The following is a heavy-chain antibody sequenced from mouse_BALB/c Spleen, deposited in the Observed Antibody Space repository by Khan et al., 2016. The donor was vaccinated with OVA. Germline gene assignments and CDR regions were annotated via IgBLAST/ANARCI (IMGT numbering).Heavy chain of an antibody. J-gene: IGHJ2*01. Sequence: EVQLQESGPELVQPGASVKIPCKASGYSFTGYLMNWVKESHGKSLEWIGRMNPYYGDTFYNQKFKGKATLTLDTSSSTVHMELLSLTSEDSAVYTCAEEYGPTFNYRGQGTTLTVSS. CDR1: GYSFTGYL. CDR3: AEEYGPTFNY. D-gene: IGHD2-10*02. V-gene: IGHV1-37*01. CDR2: MNPYYGDT.